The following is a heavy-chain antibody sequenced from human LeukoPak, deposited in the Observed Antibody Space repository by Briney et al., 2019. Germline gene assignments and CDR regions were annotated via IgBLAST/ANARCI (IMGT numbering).Heavy chain of an antibody. CDR2: INHSGST. Sequence: KPSETLSLTCAVYGGSLSGYYWSWIRQPPGKGLEWIGEINHSGSTNYNPSLKSRVTISVDTSKNQFSLKLSSVTAADTAVYYCARAEIVVVVAAKSGWFDPWGQGTLVTVSS. CDR3: ARAEIVVVVAAKSGWFDP. J-gene: IGHJ5*02. CDR1: GGSLSGYY. V-gene: IGHV4-34*01. D-gene: IGHD2-15*01.